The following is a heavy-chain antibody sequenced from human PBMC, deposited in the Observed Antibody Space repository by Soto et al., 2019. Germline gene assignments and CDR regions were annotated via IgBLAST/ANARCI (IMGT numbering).Heavy chain of an antibody. CDR3: ATAAVWISSASSPDRNWFDP. CDR1: GYTLTELS. D-gene: IGHD6-6*01. V-gene: IGHV1-24*01. CDR2: FDPEDGET. Sequence: ASVKVSCKVSGYTLTELSMHWVRQAPGKGLEWMGGFDPEDGETIYAQKFQGRVTMTEDTSTDTAYMELSSLRSEDTAVYYCATAAVWISSASSPDRNWFDPWGQGTLVTVSS. J-gene: IGHJ5*02.